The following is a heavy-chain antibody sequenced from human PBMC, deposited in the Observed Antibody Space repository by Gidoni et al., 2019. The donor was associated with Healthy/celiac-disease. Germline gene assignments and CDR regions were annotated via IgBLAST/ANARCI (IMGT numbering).Heavy chain of an antibody. CDR2: IYYSGST. CDR1: GGSISSYY. D-gene: IGHD3-10*01. CDR3: ARATLLWFGELPYFDY. V-gene: IGHV4-59*01. Sequence: QVQLQESGPGLVKPSETLSLTCTVSGGSISSYYWSWIRQPPGKGLEWIGYIYYSGSTNYNPSLKSRVTISVDTSKNQFSLKLSSVTAADTAVYYCARATLLWFGELPYFDYWGQGTLVTVSS. J-gene: IGHJ4*02.